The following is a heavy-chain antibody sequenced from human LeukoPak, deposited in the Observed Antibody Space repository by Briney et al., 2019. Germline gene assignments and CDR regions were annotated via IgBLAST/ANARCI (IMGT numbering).Heavy chain of an antibody. CDR2: ISSSASTI. D-gene: IGHD1-14*01. Sequence: PGGSLRLSCAASGFTFGDYYMSWIRQAPGKGLEWVSYISSSASTIHYADSVEGRFTISRDNAKNSLYLQMNSLRAEDSAVYYCAREVHTGIDYWGQGTLVTVSS. CDR1: GFTFGDYY. J-gene: IGHJ4*02. V-gene: IGHV3-11*01. CDR3: AREVHTGIDY.